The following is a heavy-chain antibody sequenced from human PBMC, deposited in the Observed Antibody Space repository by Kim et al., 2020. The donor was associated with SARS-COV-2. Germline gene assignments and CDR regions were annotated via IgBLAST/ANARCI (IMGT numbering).Heavy chain of an antibody. CDR1: GFTFSDYY. CDR2: ISSSSSYT. J-gene: IGHJ5*02. Sequence: GGSLRLSCAASGFTFSDYYMSWIRQAPGKGLEWVSYISSSSSYTNYADSVKGRFTISRDNAKNSLYLQMNSLRAEDTAVYYCARDGGLRYFDWSPDGMFDPWGQGTLVTVSS. V-gene: IGHV3-11*05. CDR3: ARDGGLRYFDWSPDGMFDP. D-gene: IGHD3-9*01.